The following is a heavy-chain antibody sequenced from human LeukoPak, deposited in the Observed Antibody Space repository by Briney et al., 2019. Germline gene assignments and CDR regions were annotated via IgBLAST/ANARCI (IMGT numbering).Heavy chain of an antibody. CDR2: ISSSSSTI. V-gene: IGHV3-11*04. CDR3: AMLYSSSWFFDY. Sequence: GGSLRLSCAASGFAFSDYYMSWIRQAPGKGLEWVSYISSSSSTIYYADSVKGRFTISRDNAKNSLYLQMNSLRAEDTAVYYCAMLYSSSWFFDYWGQGTLVTVSS. J-gene: IGHJ4*02. CDR1: GFAFSDYY. D-gene: IGHD6-13*01.